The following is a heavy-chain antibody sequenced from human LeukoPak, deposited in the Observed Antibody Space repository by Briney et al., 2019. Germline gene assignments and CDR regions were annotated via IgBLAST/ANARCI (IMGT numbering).Heavy chain of an antibody. J-gene: IGHJ4*02. Sequence: PSETLSLTCTVSGGSISSYYWSWIRQPPGKGLDWIGYIYYSGTTNYSPSLKSRVTISVDTSKNQFSLKLSSVTAADTAVYYCARRSFSSWSLDYWGQGTLVTVSS. CDR1: GGSISSYY. CDR2: IYYSGTT. CDR3: ARRSFSSWSLDY. V-gene: IGHV4-59*08. D-gene: IGHD6-13*01.